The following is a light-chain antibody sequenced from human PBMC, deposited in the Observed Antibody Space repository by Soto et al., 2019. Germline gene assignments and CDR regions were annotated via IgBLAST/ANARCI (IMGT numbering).Light chain of an antibody. Sequence: IGLTQSPGTLSLSPGERATLSCRASQIIGSTYLAWYKQRAGQPPRLLIYATSTRAIGVPDRFRGSGSGTDFTLSISGLEPEDSAVYYCQQYAQSPGPFGQGTKADI. CDR3: QQYAQSPGP. J-gene: IGKJ1*01. V-gene: IGKV3-20*01. CDR2: ATS. CDR1: QIIGSTY.